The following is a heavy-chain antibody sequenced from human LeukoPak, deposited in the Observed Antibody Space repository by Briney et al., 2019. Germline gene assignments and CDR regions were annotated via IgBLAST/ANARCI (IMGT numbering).Heavy chain of an antibody. CDR2: IYYSGST. D-gene: IGHD3-22*01. CDR3: ARLYYDSSGYYRAFDI. Sequence: SETLSLTCTVSGGSISSYYWSWIRQPPGKGLEWIGYIYYSGSTNYNPSLKSRVTISVDTSKNQFSLKLSSVTAADTAVYYCARLYYDSSGYYRAFDIWGQGTMVTVSS. CDR1: GGSISSYY. V-gene: IGHV4-59*12. J-gene: IGHJ3*02.